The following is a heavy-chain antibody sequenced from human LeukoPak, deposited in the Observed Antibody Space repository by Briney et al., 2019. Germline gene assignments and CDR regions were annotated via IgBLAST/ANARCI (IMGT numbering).Heavy chain of an antibody. D-gene: IGHD7-27*01. CDR1: GGSISYYY. CDR3: ARRGTGDPGLDL. Sequence: SETLSLTCTVSGGSISYYYWSWIRQPPGKGLEWIGYIYYSGNTNYNPSLKSRLTISIDTPKNQMSLKLGSVTAADTAVYYCARRGTGDPGLDLWGQGTLVTVSS. V-gene: IGHV4-59*08. J-gene: IGHJ1*01. CDR2: IYYSGNT.